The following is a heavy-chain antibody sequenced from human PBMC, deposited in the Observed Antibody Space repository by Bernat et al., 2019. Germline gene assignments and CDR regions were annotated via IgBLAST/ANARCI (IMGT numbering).Heavy chain of an antibody. D-gene: IGHD2-2*01. CDR1: GFTFSNAW. CDR3: TTDRVRGSSWPYFDY. J-gene: IGHJ4*02. CDR2: IKNKIDGGTT. V-gene: IGHV3-15*01. Sequence: EVQLVESGGGLVKPGGCQRLSCVASGFTFSNAWMSWVCQAPGKGLEWVGRIKNKIDGGTTDYAAPVKGRFTISRDDSKNTLYLQLNSLEIEDTAVYYCTTDRVRGSSWPYFDYWGQGTLVTVSS.